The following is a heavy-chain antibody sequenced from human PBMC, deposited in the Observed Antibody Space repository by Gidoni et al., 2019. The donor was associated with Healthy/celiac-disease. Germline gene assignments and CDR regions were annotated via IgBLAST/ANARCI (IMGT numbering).Heavy chain of an antibody. J-gene: IGHJ4*02. CDR3: ARGLQWAVAGTGNDY. V-gene: IGHV3-48*02. Sequence: EVQLVESGGGLVQPGGSLRLSCAASGFPFSSYSMNWVRQAPGKGLEWVSYISSSSSTIYYADSVKGRFTISRDNAKNSLYLQMNSLRDEDTAVYYCARGLQWAVAGTGNDYWGQGTLVTVSS. D-gene: IGHD6-19*01. CDR2: ISSSSSTI. CDR1: GFPFSSYS.